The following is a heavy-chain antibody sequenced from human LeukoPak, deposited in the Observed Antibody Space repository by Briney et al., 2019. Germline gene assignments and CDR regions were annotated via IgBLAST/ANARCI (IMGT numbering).Heavy chain of an antibody. Sequence: PGGSLRLSCAASGFTFSSYAMSWVRQAPGKGLEWVSAISGSGGSTYYADSVKGRFTISRDNSKNTLYLQRNSLRAEDTAVYYCAKDRAAAVSPTFGYWGQGTLVTVSS. CDR3: AKDRAAAVSPTFGY. CDR1: GFTFSSYA. D-gene: IGHD6-13*01. J-gene: IGHJ4*02. CDR2: ISGSGGST. V-gene: IGHV3-23*01.